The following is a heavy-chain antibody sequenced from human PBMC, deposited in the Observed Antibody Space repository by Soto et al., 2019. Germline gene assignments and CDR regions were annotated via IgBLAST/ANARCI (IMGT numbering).Heavy chain of an antibody. D-gene: IGHD4-4*01. CDR2: MYYSGSS. CDR1: GGSISSRTFW. J-gene: IGHJ4*02. V-gene: IGHV4-39*01. Sequence: QLQLQESGPGLVKPSETLSITCSVSGGSISSRTFWWAWIRQPPGKGLEWIGDMYYSGSSYSSPSLKSRVTPSVDTSKNQLSLKLNSVTAADTAVYYCARHPRDDYNYGGSGIFDYWGQGTLVTVSS. CDR3: ARHPRDDYNYGGSGIFDY.